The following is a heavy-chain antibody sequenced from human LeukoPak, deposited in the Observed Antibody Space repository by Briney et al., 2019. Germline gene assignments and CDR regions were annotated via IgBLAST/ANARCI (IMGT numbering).Heavy chain of an antibody. Sequence: ASVKVSCKASGYIFTDYYIYWVRQAPGQGLEWMGWIDPNNGGTNYAQKFQGRVTMTRDTSISTAYMELSSLRSDDTAMYYCVRSPIDCSGGGCYSRFDPWGQGTLVTVSS. D-gene: IGHD2-15*01. CDR2: IDPNNGGT. V-gene: IGHV1-2*02. CDR1: GYIFTDYY. J-gene: IGHJ5*02. CDR3: VRSPIDCSGGGCYSRFDP.